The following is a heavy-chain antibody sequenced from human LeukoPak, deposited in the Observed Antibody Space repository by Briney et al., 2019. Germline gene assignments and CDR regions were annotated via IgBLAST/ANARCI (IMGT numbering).Heavy chain of an antibody. CDR2: ISSSSSYI. J-gene: IGHJ4*02. V-gene: IGHV3-21*04. Sequence: PGGSLRLSCAASGFTFSSYSMNWVRQAPGKGLEWVSSISSSSSYIYYADSVKGRFTMSRDNSKNTLYLQMSSLRAEDTAVYYCAKESYSVQFNTWFDYWGQGTLVTVSS. CDR3: AKESYSVQFNTWFDY. CDR1: GFTFSSYS. D-gene: IGHD1-1*01.